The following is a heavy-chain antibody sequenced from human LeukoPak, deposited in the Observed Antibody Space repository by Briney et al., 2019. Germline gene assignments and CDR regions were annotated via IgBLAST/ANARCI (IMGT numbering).Heavy chain of an antibody. J-gene: IGHJ6*03. D-gene: IGHD2-21*01. Sequence: PSETLSLTCTVSGGSISSSSYYWGWIRQPPGKGLEWIGSIYYSGSTYYNPSLKSRVTISVDTSKNQFSLKLSSVTAADTAVYYCARDEHHYYYMDVWGKGTTVTVSS. CDR3: ARDEHHYYYMDV. CDR1: GGSISSSSYY. V-gene: IGHV4-39*07. CDR2: IYYSGST.